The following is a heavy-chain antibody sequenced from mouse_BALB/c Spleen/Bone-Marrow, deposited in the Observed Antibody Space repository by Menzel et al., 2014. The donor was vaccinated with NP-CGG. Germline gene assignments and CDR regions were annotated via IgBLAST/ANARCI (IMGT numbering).Heavy chain of an antibody. Sequence: VQLQQPGAELVKPGASVKLSCTASGVNIKDTYLHWVKQRPEQGLDWIGRIDPAIFTKYDPKFQGKATITADTSSNTAYLHLSSLTSEDTAVYYCASYRYGWYFDVWGAGTTVTVSS. CDR3: ASYRYGWYFDV. V-gene: IGHV14-3*02. CDR1: GVNIKDTY. CDR2: IDPAIFT. J-gene: IGHJ1*01. D-gene: IGHD2-14*01.